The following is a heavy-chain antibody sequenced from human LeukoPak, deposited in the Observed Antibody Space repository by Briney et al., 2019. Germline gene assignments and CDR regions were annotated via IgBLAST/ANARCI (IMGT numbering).Heavy chain of an antibody. CDR2: ISGSGGST. Sequence: GGSLRLSCAASGFTFSSYAMSWVRQAPGKGLEWVSAISGSGGSTYYAGSVKGRFTISRDNSKNTLYLQMNSLRAEDTAVYYCAILYSSSPLDYWGQGTLVTVSS. CDR3: AILYSSSPLDY. J-gene: IGHJ4*02. D-gene: IGHD6-6*01. V-gene: IGHV3-23*01. CDR1: GFTFSSYA.